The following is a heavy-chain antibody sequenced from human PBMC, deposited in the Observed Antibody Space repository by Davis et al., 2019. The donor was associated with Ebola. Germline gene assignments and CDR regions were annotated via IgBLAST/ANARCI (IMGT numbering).Heavy chain of an antibody. CDR3: ARDRPLDFFFGDYYGMDV. D-gene: IGHD3-16*01. Sequence: GESLKISCAASAFTFSSYSMNWVRQAPGKGLEWVSSISSSSSYIYYADSVKGRFTISRDNAKNSLYLQMNSLRAEDTAVYYCARDRPLDFFFGDYYGMDVWGQGTTVTVSS. CDR2: ISSSSSYI. V-gene: IGHV3-21*01. CDR1: AFTFSSYS. J-gene: IGHJ6*02.